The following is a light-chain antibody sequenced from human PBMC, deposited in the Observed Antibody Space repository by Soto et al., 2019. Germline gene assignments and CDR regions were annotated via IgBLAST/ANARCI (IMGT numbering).Light chain of an antibody. CDR1: QSISSW. CDR3: QQYNNYWT. V-gene: IGKV1-5*01. CDR2: DAS. Sequence: DIRMTQSPSTLSASVGDRVTITCRASQSISSWLAWYQQKPGKAPKLLIYDASSLESGVPSRFSGSGSATEFTLTISSLQPDDFATYYCQQYNNYWTFGQATSVDIK. J-gene: IGKJ1*01.